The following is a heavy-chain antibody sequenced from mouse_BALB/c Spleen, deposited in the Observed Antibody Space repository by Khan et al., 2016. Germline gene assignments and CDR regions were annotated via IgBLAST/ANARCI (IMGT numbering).Heavy chain of an antibody. J-gene: IGHJ4*01. V-gene: IGHV4-2*02. CDR3: ARSSHYAVDY. CDR2: INPGSSTI. D-gene: IGHD1-1*01. CDR1: GFDFSRYW. Sequence: EVKLLESGGGLVQPGGSLNLSCAASGFDFSRYWMSWARQAPGKGQEWIGEINPGSSTINYTPSLQDKFIISRDNAKNPLYLQMSHVRSEDTALDYCARSSHYAVDYWGQGTSVTVSS.